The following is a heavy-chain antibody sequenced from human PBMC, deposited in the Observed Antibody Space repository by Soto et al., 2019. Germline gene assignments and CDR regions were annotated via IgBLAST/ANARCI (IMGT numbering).Heavy chain of an antibody. J-gene: IGHJ6*02. V-gene: IGHV4-39*01. CDR2: IYYSGST. CDR1: GGSISSSSYY. CDR3: ASHYGSGSYYYYYYYGMDV. Sequence: SETLSLTCTVSGGSISSSSYYWGWIRQPPGKGLEWIGSIYYSGSTYYNPSLKSRVTISVDTSKNQFSLKLSSVTAADTAVYYRASHYGSGSYYYYYYYGMDVWGQGTTVTVSS. D-gene: IGHD3-10*01.